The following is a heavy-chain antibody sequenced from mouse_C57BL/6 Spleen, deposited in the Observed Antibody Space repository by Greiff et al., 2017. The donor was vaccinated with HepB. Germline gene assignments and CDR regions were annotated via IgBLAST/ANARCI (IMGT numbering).Heavy chain of an antibody. CDR2: IYPGDGDT. D-gene: IGHD2-4*01. CDR3: ARYYDYDGPGFAY. Sequence: QVQLKQSGPELVKPGASVKISCKASGYAFSSSWMNWVKQRPGKGLEWIGRIYPGDGDTNYNGKFKGKATLTADKSSSTAYMQLSSLTSEDSAVYFCARYYDYDGPGFAYWGQGTLVTVSA. CDR1: GYAFSSSW. V-gene: IGHV1-82*01. J-gene: IGHJ3*01.